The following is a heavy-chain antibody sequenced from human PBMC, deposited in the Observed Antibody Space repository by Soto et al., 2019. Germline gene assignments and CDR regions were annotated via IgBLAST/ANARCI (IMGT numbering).Heavy chain of an antibody. J-gene: IGHJ3*02. CDR1: GFTFDDYA. CDR3: AKQADCDSTSCYAGHDAFDI. D-gene: IGHD2-2*01. Sequence: EVQLVESGGGLVQPGRSLRLSCAASGFTFDDYAMHWVRQAPGKGLEWVSGISWNSGSIGYADSVKGRFTISRDNAKNSLYLQMNSLRAEDTALYYCAKQADCDSTSCYAGHDAFDIWGQGTMVTVSS. CDR2: ISWNSGSI. V-gene: IGHV3-9*01.